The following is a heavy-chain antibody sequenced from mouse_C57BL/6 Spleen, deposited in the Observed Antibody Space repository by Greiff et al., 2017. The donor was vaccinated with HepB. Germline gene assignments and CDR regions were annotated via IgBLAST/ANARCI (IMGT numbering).Heavy chain of an antibody. J-gene: IGHJ4*01. Sequence: QVQLQQSGAELVRPGTSVKMSCKASGYTFTNYWIGSAKQRPGHGLEWIGDIYPGGGYTNYNEKFKGKATLTADKSSSTAYMQFSSLTSEDSAIYYCARRTGRDAMDYWGQGTSVTVSS. D-gene: IGHD4-1*01. CDR1: GYTFTNYW. V-gene: IGHV1-63*01. CDR2: IYPGGGYT. CDR3: ARRTGRDAMDY.